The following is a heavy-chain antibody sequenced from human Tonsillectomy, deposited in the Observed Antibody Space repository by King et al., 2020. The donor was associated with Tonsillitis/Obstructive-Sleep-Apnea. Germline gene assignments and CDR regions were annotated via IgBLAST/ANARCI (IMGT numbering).Heavy chain of an antibody. D-gene: IGHD3-10*01. V-gene: IGHV4-61*01. CDR3: ARAPLGFRELWFDP. CDR1: GGSVSSGSYY. CDR2: IYYSGST. Sequence: VQLQESGPGLVKPSETLSLTCTVSGGSVSSGSYYWSWIRQPPGKGLEWIGYIYYSGSTNYNPSLKSRGTISVDTSKNQFSLQLSSVTAADTAVYYCARAPLGFRELWFDPWGQGTLVTVSS. J-gene: IGHJ5*02.